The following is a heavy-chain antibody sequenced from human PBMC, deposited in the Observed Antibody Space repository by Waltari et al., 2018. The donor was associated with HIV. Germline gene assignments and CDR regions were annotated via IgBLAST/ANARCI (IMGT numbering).Heavy chain of an antibody. J-gene: IGHJ4*02. D-gene: IGHD1-26*01. Sequence: VQLVESGGALVTPGGSLKISCAVSGIPLKTAWLSWVRRAPGKGLQWLGHIRSKTDGGATDYAAPLSGRFAISTDDFNNTMFLEMKTLKVDDTAVYYCTTFEMGTTRNFWGQGTLVTVSS. V-gene: IGHV3-15*02. CDR1: GIPLKTAW. CDR3: TTFEMGTTRNF. CDR2: IRSKTDGGAT.